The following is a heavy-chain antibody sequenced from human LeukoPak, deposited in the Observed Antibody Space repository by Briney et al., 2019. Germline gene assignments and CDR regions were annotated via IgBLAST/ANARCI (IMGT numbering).Heavy chain of an antibody. CDR2: IYPGDSDS. CDR3: ARQGGSDYANY. Sequence: GESLKISCKGSGYSFTTYWIGWVRQMPGKGLEWMGIIYPGDSDSRYSPSFRGQVTISADKAISTAYLQWSSLKASDTAMYYCARQGGSDYANYWGQGTLVTVSS. V-gene: IGHV5-51*01. D-gene: IGHD2-2*01. CDR1: GYSFTTYW. J-gene: IGHJ4*02.